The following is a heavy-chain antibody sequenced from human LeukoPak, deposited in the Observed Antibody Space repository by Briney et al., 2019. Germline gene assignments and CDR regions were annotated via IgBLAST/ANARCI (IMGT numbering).Heavy chain of an antibody. V-gene: IGHV6-1*01. CDR3: ARYPTGWYHDY. D-gene: IGHD6-19*01. Sequence: SQTLSLTSAISGDSVSSSTAASNWVRQSPSRCLECLGRTYYRSKWYTDYPLSVRSRINIKPATSKNQFTLQLNSLTTEDTAVYYCARYPTGWYHDYWGQGPLVSVS. CDR2: TYYRSKWYT. J-gene: IGHJ4*02. CDR1: GDSVSSSTAA.